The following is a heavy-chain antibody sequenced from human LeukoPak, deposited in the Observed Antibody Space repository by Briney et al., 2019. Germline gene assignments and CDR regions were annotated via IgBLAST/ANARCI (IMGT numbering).Heavy chain of an antibody. J-gene: IGHJ5*01. V-gene: IGHV4-59*01. D-gene: IGHD2-15*01. Sequence: PSETLSLTCTVSGGSITGYYWSWIRQPPGKGLEWIAYISYTGYINYNPSLKSRVTISLDTSKNQFSLKLNSATAADTAVYFCARAGSSSWYTLAADSWGQGTLVTVSS. CDR1: GGSITGYY. CDR2: ISYTGYI. CDR3: ARAGSSSWYTLAADS.